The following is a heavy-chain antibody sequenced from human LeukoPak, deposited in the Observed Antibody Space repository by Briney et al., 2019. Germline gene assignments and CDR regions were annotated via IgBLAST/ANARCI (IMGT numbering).Heavy chain of an antibody. CDR2: MNPNSGSI. CDR1: GYTFTSFD. J-gene: IGHJ4*02. CDR3: ATRNCSGSTYFDY. V-gene: IGHV1-8*01. D-gene: IGHD3-10*02. Sequence: GASVKVSCKASGYTFTSFDINWVRQATGQGLECVGWMNPNSGSIGYAQKFQGRVTMTRNTSISTAYMELSSLTSDDTAVYYCATRNCSGSTYFDYWGQGTLVTVSS.